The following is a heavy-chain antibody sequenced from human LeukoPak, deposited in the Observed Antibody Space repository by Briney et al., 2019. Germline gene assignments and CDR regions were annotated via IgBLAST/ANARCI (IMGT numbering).Heavy chain of an antibody. V-gene: IGHV5-51*01. CDR1: GYIFTSYW. Sequence: GEPLKISCKGSGYIFTSYWIGWVRQMPGKGLEWVGSIYPGDSDTRYSPSFQGQVTISADKSISTAYLQWSSLKASDTAMYYCATSQRVAGRFDTNDYWGQGTLVTVSS. CDR3: ATSQRVAGRFDTNDY. J-gene: IGHJ4*02. D-gene: IGHD6-19*01. CDR2: IYPGDSDT.